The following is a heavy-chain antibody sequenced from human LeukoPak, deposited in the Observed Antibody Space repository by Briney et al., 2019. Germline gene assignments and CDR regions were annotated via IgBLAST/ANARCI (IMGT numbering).Heavy chain of an antibody. CDR3: ALVVADRDYYYMDV. V-gene: IGHV1-69*05. CDR1: GGTFSSYA. CDR2: IIPIFGTA. Sequence: SVKVSCKASGGTFSSYAISWMRQAPGQGLEWMGRIIPIFGTANYAQKFQGRVTITTDESTSTAYMELSSLRSEDTAVYYCALVVADRDYYYMDVWGKGTTVTVSS. J-gene: IGHJ6*03. D-gene: IGHD2-15*01.